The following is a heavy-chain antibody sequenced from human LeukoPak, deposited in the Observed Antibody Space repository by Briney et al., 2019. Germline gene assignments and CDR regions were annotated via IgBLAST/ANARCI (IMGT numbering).Heavy chain of an antibody. Sequence: PSETLSLTCAVSGGSISSNSYYWGWIRQPPGKGLEWIGSIYYSGSTYYNPSLKGRVTISVDTCKNQFSLKLSSVTAADTAVYYCARTRYYYNSRSYGAPYYFDYWGQGTLVTVSS. J-gene: IGHJ4*02. V-gene: IGHV4-39*01. CDR1: GGSISSNSYY. CDR2: IYYSGST. D-gene: IGHD3-10*01. CDR3: ARTRYYYNSRSYGAPYYFDY.